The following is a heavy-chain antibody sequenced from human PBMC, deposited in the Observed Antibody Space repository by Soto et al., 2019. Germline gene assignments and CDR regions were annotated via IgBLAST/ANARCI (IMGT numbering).Heavy chain of an antibody. Sequence: ASVKVCCKASGYTFTSYDINWVRQATGQGLEWMGWMNPNSGNTGYAQKFQGRVTMTRNTSISTAYMELSSLRSEDTAVYYCAGLRDIAARRRVYYYYGMDVWGQGTTVTVSS. CDR1: GYTFTSYD. V-gene: IGHV1-8*01. CDR3: AGLRDIAARRRVYYYYGMDV. CDR2: MNPNSGNT. J-gene: IGHJ6*02. D-gene: IGHD6-6*01.